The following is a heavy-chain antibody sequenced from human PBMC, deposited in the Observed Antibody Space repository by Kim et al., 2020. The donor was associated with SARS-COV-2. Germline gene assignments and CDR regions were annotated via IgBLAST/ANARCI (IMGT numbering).Heavy chain of an antibody. D-gene: IGHD6-13*01. V-gene: IGHV1-46*01. CDR3: ARDGYSSSRDAFDI. Sequence: AQKVQGRVTMTRETSTSTVYMELSSLRSEDTAVYYWARDGYSSSRDAFDIWGQGTMVTVSS. J-gene: IGHJ3*02.